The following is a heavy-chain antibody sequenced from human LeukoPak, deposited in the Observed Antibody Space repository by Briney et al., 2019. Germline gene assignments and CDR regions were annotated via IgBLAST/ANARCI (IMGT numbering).Heavy chain of an antibody. V-gene: IGHV3-30*02. J-gene: IGHJ4*02. Sequence: PGGSLRLSCAASGFTFSSYGMHWVRQAPGKGVEWVAFIRYDGSNKYYADSVKGRFTISRDNSKNTLYLQMNSLRAEDTAVYYCAKAAIAAAFYYFDSWGQGTLVTVSS. D-gene: IGHD6-13*01. CDR2: IRYDGSNK. CDR1: GFTFSSYG. CDR3: AKAAIAAAFYYFDS.